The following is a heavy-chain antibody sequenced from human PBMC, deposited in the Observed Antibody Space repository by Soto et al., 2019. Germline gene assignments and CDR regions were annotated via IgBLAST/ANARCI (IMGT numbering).Heavy chain of an antibody. V-gene: IGHV1-18*01. CDR1: GYTFTASG. Sequence: QVPLVQSGPEVQKPGASLKVSCKASGYTFTASGISWVRPAPGQGLEWMGWSSTYNGHTEYSPKFLGRVVMTTDTSADTAYLELKSMRPDHSALYYCARWDDYGASDQYHFDQWGQGTLITVST. CDR3: ARWDDYGASDQYHFDQ. J-gene: IGHJ4*02. D-gene: IGHD4-17*01. CDR2: SSTYNGHT.